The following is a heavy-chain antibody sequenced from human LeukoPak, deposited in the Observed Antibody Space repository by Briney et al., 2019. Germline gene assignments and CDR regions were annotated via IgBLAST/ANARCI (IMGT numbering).Heavy chain of an antibody. CDR3: ARQSRQWLVYDAFDI. V-gene: IGHV5-51*01. CDR1: GYSFTSYW. Sequence: GESLEISCKGSGYSFTSYWIGWVRQMPGKGLEWMGIIYPGDSDTRYSPSFQGQVTISADRSISTAYLQWSSLKASDTAMYYCARQSRQWLVYDAFDIWGQGTMVTVSS. J-gene: IGHJ3*02. CDR2: IYPGDSDT. D-gene: IGHD6-19*01.